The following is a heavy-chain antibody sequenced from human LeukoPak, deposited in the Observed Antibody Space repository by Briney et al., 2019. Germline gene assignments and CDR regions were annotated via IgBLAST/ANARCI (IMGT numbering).Heavy chain of an antibody. CDR1: GFSFSNAW. J-gene: IGHJ4*02. CDR2: IKSKTNGGTA. V-gene: IGHV3-15*01. Sequence: GGSLRLSCAASGFSFSNAWMSWVRQAPGKGLEWVGRIKSKTNGGTADYAAPVKGRFTISRDDSKNTLYLQMNSLKTEDTAVYYCTTDVVDSSYSPYFDHWGQGTLVTVSS. CDR3: TTDVVDSSYSPYFDH. D-gene: IGHD6-6*01.